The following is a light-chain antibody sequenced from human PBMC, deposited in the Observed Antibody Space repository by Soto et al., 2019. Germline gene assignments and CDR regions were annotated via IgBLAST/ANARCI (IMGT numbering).Light chain of an antibody. CDR2: VVS. CDR1: SNDIGLYNY. J-gene: IGLJ2*01. CDR3: QVWDSSSDHVV. V-gene: IGLV2-14*01. Sequence: QSALAQPASVSGSPGQSITISCTGTSNDIGLYNYVSWYQQHPGKAPKLIIYVVSSRPSGISNRFSASKSGNTASLTISRVEAGDEADYYCQVWDSSSDHVVFGGGTKLTVL.